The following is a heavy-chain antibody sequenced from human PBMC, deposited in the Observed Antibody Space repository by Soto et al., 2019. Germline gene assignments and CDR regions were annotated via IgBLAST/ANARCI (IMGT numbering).Heavy chain of an antibody. D-gene: IGHD3-22*01. CDR3: TTVDYYDSSGYYSDFDY. CDR1: GLNFSGSA. CDR2: IKGKTDGGTT. Sequence: GGSLRLSCATSGLNFSGSAIHWARQASGKGLEWVSRIKGKTDGGTTDYAAPVKGRFTISRDDSKNTLYLQMNSLKTEDTAVYYCTTVDYYDSSGYYSDFDYWGQGTLVTVSS. V-gene: IGHV3-15*07. J-gene: IGHJ4*02.